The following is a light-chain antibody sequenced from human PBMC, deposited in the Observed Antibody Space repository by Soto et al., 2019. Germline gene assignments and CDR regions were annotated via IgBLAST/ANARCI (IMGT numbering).Light chain of an antibody. J-gene: IGKJ1*01. CDR3: QQYYSNPEWT. CDR2: AAS. V-gene: IGKV1-8*01. CDR1: QGISSY. Sequence: AIRMTQSPSSFSASTGDRVTITCRASQGISSYLAWYQQKPGKAPKLLIYAASTLQSGVPSRFSGSGSGTDYTIIISCLQSEDFATYYYQQYYSNPEWTFGQGTKVEIK.